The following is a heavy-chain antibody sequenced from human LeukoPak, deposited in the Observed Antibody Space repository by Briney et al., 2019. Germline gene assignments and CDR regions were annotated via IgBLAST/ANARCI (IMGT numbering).Heavy chain of an antibody. V-gene: IGHV3-48*03. J-gene: IGHJ6*04. CDR3: AELGITMIGGV. D-gene: IGHD3-10*02. CDR1: GFTFSSYE. CDR2: ISSSGSTI. Sequence: PGGSVRLSCAASGFTFSSYEMNWVRQAPGRGREGVCYISSSGSTIYYADPVKGRFTISRDNAKTSLYLQMNSLRAEDTAVYYCAELGITMIGGVWGKGTTVTISS.